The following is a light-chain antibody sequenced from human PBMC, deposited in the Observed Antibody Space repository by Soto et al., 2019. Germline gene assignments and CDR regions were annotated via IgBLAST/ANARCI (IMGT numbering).Light chain of an antibody. CDR3: QQYNSYSLT. J-gene: IGKJ4*01. CDR1: QSIGSW. V-gene: IGKV1-5*03. Sequence: DIQMTQSPSILSASVGDRVTITCRASQSIGSWVAWYQQKPGKAPKLLIYKASTLKSGVPSRFSGSGSGTEFTLTISSLQPDDFATYYCQQYNSYSLTFGGGTKVDIK. CDR2: KAS.